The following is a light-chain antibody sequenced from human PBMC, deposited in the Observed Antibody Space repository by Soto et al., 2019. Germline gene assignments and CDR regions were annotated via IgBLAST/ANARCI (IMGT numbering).Light chain of an antibody. CDR1: QSISSW. CDR3: QQYNSYSFWT. Sequence: DIQMTRSPSTLSASVGDRVTITCRASQSISSWLAWYQQKPGKAPKLLIYDASSLESGVPSRFSGSGSGTEFTLTISSLQPDDFATYYCQQYNSYSFWTFGQGTKVEIK. V-gene: IGKV1-5*01. CDR2: DAS. J-gene: IGKJ1*01.